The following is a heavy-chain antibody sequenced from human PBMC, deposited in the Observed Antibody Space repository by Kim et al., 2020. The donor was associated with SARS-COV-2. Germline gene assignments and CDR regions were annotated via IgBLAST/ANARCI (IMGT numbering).Heavy chain of an antibody. D-gene: IGHD3-22*01. CDR1: GFTFSSYG. CDR2: ISYDGSNK. Sequence: GGSLRLSCAASGFTFSSYGMHWVRQAPGKGLEWVAVISYDGSNKYYADSVKGRFTISRDNSKNTLYLQMNSLRAEDTAVYYCARDSGRITRLVVVITGFDYWGQGTLVTVSS. CDR3: ARDSGRITRLVVVITGFDY. V-gene: IGHV3-30*03. J-gene: IGHJ4*02.